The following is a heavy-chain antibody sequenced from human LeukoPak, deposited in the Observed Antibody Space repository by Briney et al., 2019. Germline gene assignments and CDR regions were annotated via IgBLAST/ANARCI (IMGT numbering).Heavy chain of an antibody. V-gene: IGHV3-23*01. CDR1: GFTFSTYG. D-gene: IGHD3-22*01. J-gene: IGHJ4*02. CDR3: AKEPPYYYDSSYDY. Sequence: GGTLRLSCAAAGFTFSTYGMTWVRQAPGKGLEWVSAIGGSGVSTYYADSVKGRFTISRDNSRNTLYLQMNSLRAEDTAVYYCAKEPPYYYDSSYDYWGQGTLVTVSS. CDR2: IGGSGVST.